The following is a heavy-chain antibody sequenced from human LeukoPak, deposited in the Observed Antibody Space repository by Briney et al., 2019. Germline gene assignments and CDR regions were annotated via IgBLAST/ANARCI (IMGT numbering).Heavy chain of an antibody. Sequence: SGPTLGKPTQTLTLTCTFSGFSLSTSGVDVGCIRKPPGKALVWPPLLYSDDDNRYTPSLKSSHTITQHTSKNQVLLKLTNMDPVDTATYYCAHSISSGRYIDYWGQGTLVTVTS. V-gene: IGHV2-5*02. CDR1: GFSLSTSGVD. CDR2: LYSDDDN. J-gene: IGHJ4*02. D-gene: IGHD3-22*01. CDR3: AHSISSGRYIDY.